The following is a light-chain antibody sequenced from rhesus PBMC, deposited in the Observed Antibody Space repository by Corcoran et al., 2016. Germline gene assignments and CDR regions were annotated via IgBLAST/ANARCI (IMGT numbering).Light chain of an antibody. CDR3: QHGYGILFT. V-gene: IGKV1-25*01. CDR2: KAS. CDR1: QGISNN. Sequence: DIQMTQSPSSLSASVGDRVTITCRASQGISNNLAWYQKKPGKVPKVLIYKASTLHSGIPSRFSGSGSGTEFTLTISSLQPEDFATYYCQHGYGILFTFGPGTKLDIK. J-gene: IGKJ3*01.